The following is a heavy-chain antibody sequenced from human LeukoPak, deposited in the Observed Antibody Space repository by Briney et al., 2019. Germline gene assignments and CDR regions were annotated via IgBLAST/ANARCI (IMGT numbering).Heavy chain of an antibody. CDR3: AREYGDGADYYYYYMDV. V-gene: IGHV4-4*07. D-gene: IGHD4-17*01. CDR2: IYTSGST. CDR1: GGSISSYY. J-gene: IGHJ6*03. Sequence: SETLSLTCTVSGGSISSYYWSWIRQPAGKGLEWIGRIYTSGSTNYNPSLKSRVTMSVDTSKSQFSLKLSSVTAADTAAYYCAREYGDGADYYYYYMDVWGKGTTVTVSS.